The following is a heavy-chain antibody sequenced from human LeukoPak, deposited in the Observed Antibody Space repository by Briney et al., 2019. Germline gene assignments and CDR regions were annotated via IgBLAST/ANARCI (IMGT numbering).Heavy chain of an antibody. V-gene: IGHV1-46*01. CDR1: GYTFTSYY. Sequence: GASVKVSCKASGYTFTSYYMHWVRQAPGQGLEWMGIINPSGGSTSYAQKFQGRVTMTRDMSTSTVYMELSSLRSEDTAVYYCARDLPEDDAFDIWGQGTMVTVSS. J-gene: IGHJ3*02. CDR3: ARDLPEDDAFDI. CDR2: INPSGGST.